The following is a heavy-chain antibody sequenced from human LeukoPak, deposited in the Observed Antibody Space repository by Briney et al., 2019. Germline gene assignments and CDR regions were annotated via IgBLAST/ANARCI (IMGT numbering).Heavy chain of an antibody. CDR3: ARVGYSSSWSTLNWFDP. D-gene: IGHD6-13*01. CDR1: GGSFSGYY. V-gene: IGHV4-59*01. J-gene: IGHJ5*02. CDR2: IYYSGST. Sequence: SETLSLTCAVYGGSFSGYYWSWIRQPPGKGLEWIGYIYYSGSTNYNPSLKSRVTISVDTSKNQFSLKLSSVTAADTAVYYCARVGYSSSWSTLNWFDPWGQGTLVTVSS.